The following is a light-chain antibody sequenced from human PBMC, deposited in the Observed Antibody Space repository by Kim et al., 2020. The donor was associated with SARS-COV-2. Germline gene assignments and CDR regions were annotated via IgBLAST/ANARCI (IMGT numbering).Light chain of an antibody. V-gene: IGKV1-5*03. CDR2: KAS. CDR1: QSISSW. Sequence: ASVGDRVTITCRASQSISSWLAWYQQKPGKAPKLLIYKASSLESGVPSRFSGSGSGTEFTLTISSLQPDDFATYYCQQYNSYSHTFGQGTKVDIK. J-gene: IGKJ1*01. CDR3: QQYNSYSHT.